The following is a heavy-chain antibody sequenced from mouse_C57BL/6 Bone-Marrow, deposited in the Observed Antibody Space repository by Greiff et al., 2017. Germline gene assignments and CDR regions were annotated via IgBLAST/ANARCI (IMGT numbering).Heavy chain of an antibody. CDR3: ARASYYRTPLAD. CDR2: IYPGGGYT. Sequence: VQLVESGAELVRPGASVKMSCKASGYTFTNYWIGWAKQRPGHGLEWIGDIYPGGGYTNYNEKFKGKATLTADNASSTASMQFSSLTSEESAIYYCARASYYRTPLADWGHRTLVTVSA. J-gene: IGHJ3*01. V-gene: IGHV1-63*01. D-gene: IGHD2-12*01. CDR1: GYTFTNYW.